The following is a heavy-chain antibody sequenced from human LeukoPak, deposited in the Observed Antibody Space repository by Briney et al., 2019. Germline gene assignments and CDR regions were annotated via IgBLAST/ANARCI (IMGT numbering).Heavy chain of an antibody. CDR3: ARQDYGCNHDAFDI. CDR2: INHSGST. Sequence: SETLSLTCAVYGGSFSGYYWSWIRQPPGKGLEWIGEINHSGSTNYNPSLKSRVTISVDTSKNQFSLKLSSVTAADTAVYYCARQDYGCNHDAFDIWGQGTMVTVSS. CDR1: GGSFSGYY. D-gene: IGHD4-23*01. J-gene: IGHJ3*02. V-gene: IGHV4-34*01.